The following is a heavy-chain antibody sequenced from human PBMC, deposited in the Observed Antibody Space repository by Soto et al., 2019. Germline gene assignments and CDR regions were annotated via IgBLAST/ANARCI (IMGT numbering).Heavy chain of an antibody. D-gene: IGHD3-3*01. CDR1: GFTFSSYE. CDR3: ARDDDFWSATYYYYYGMDV. Sequence: PGGSLRLSCAASGFTFSSYEMNWVRQAPGKGLEWVSYISSSGSTIYYADSVKGRFTISRDNAKNSLYLQMNSLRAEDTAAYYCARDDDFWSATYYYYYGMDVWGQGTTVTVSS. J-gene: IGHJ6*02. CDR2: ISSSGSTI. V-gene: IGHV3-48*03.